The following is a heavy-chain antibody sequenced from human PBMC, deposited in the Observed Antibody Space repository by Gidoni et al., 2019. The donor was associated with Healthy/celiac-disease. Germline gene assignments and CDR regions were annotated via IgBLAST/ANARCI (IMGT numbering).Heavy chain of an antibody. J-gene: IGHJ5*02. CDR2: MNPNSGNT. CDR3: ARRPTPGYSSGGNWFDP. CDR1: GYTFTSYD. D-gene: IGHD6-19*01. V-gene: IGHV1-8*01. Sequence: QVQLVQSGAEVKKPGASVKVSCKASGYTFTSYDINWVRQATGQGLEWMGWMNPNSGNTGYAQKFQGRVTMTRNTSISTAYMELTSLRSEDTAVYYCARRPTPGYSSGGNWFDPWGQGTLVTVSS.